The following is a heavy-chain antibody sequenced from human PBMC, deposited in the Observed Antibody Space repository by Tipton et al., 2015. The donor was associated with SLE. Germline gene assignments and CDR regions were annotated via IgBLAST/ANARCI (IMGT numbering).Heavy chain of an antibody. V-gene: IGHV1-18*01. CDR2: ISAYNGNT. D-gene: IGHD6-19*01. CDR3: ARVLDSAVAGPVFDY. Sequence: QVQLVQSGAEVRKPGASVKVSCKASGYTFTSYGISWVRQAPGQGLEWMGWISAYNGNTNYAQKLQGRVTMTTDTSTSTAYMELRSLRSDDTAVYYCARVLDSAVAGPVFDYWGQGTLVTVSS. CDR1: GYTFTSYG. J-gene: IGHJ4*02.